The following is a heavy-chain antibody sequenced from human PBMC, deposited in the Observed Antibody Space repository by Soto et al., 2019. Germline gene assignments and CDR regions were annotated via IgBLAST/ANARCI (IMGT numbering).Heavy chain of an antibody. CDR2: ISSSSSYI. D-gene: IGHD3-10*01. Sequence: WGSLRLSCAAFGFTLSSYSMNWVRQDPGKWLEWVSSISSSSSYIYYADSVKGRFTISRDNAKNSRYLQMNSPRAEDTAAYYCARTNMVRGVSKIYYYYGMDVWGQGTTVT. CDR1: GFTLSSYS. J-gene: IGHJ6*02. CDR3: ARTNMVRGVSKIYYYYGMDV. V-gene: IGHV3-21*01.